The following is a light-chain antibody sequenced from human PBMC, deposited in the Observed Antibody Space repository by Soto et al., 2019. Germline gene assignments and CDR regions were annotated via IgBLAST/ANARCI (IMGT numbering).Light chain of an antibody. CDR2: TGS. V-gene: IGKV1-12*01. J-gene: IGKJ5*01. Sequence: DIQMTQSPSYVSASVLDRVTITFLASQGIKNWLAWYQQKPGKAPNLLIYTGSSLQSGVPSRFSGSGSGTDFTLTINSLQPEDFATYYCQQAASFPITFGQGTRLEIK. CDR1: QGIKNW. CDR3: QQAASFPIT.